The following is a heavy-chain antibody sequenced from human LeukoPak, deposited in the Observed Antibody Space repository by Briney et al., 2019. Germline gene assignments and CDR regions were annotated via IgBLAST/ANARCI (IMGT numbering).Heavy chain of an antibody. Sequence: SETLSLTCTVSGGSISSGGYSWGWIRQHPGKGLEWIGYIYYSGSTFYNPSLKSRVTISVDTSKNQFSLKLSSVTAADTAVYYCARDGGDYAQGAFDIWGQGTMVTVSS. CDR2: IYYSGST. V-gene: IGHV4-31*03. D-gene: IGHD4-17*01. CDR1: GGSISSGGYS. J-gene: IGHJ3*02. CDR3: ARDGGDYAQGAFDI.